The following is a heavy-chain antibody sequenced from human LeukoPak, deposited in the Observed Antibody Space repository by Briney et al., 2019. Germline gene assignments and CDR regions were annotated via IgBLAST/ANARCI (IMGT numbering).Heavy chain of an antibody. J-gene: IGHJ1*01. V-gene: IGHV3-23*01. D-gene: IGHD2-15*01. Sequence: GGSLRLSCAASGFTFSSYAMSWVRQAPGKGLEWVSAISGSGGSTYYADSVKGRFTISRDNSKNTLYLQMNSLRAEDTAVYYCAKMTDPYCSGGSCYPGYFQHWGQGTPVTVSS. CDR1: GFTFSSYA. CDR3: AKMTDPYCSGGSCYPGYFQH. CDR2: ISGSGGST.